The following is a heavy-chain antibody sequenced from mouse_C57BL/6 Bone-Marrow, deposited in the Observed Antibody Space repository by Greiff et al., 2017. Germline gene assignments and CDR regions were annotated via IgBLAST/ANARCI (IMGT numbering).Heavy chain of an antibody. CDR1: GYTFTSYW. J-gene: IGHJ3*01. Sequence: VQLQQPGAELVMPGASVKLSCKASGYTFTSYWMHWVKQRPGQGLEWIGEIDPSDSYTNYNQKFKGKSTLTVDKSSSTAYMQLSSLTSEDYAVYYCAREDYGMSFAYWGQGTLVTVSA. V-gene: IGHV1-69*01. CDR2: IDPSDSYT. CDR3: AREDYGMSFAY. D-gene: IGHD1-1*01.